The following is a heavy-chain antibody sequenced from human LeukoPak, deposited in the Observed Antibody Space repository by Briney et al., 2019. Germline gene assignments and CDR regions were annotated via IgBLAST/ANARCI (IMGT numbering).Heavy chain of an antibody. CDR3: ARGHFGGYLYYFDY. D-gene: IGHD2-21*02. Sequence: ASVKISCKASGYTFTSYDINWVRQATGQGLEWMGWMNPNSGNTGYAQKFQGRVTMTRNTSISTAYMELSSLRSKDTAVYYCARGHFGGYLYYFDYWGQGTLVTVSS. V-gene: IGHV1-8*01. J-gene: IGHJ4*02. CDR2: MNPNSGNT. CDR1: GYTFTSYD.